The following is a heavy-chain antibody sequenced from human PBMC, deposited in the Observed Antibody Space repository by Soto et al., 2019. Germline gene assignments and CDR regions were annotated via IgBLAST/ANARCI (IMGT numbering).Heavy chain of an antibody. V-gene: IGHV3-66*04. J-gene: IGHJ3*02. D-gene: IGHD2-15*01. CDR3: ARPGYCSGGSCSTADAFDI. CDR2: IYSGGST. Sequence: GGSLRLSCAASGFTVSSNYMSWVRQAPGKGLEWVSVIYSGGSTYYADSVKGRFTISRDNSKNTLYLQMNSLRAEDTAVYYCARPGYCSGGSCSTADAFDIWGQGTMVTVSS. CDR1: GFTVSSNY.